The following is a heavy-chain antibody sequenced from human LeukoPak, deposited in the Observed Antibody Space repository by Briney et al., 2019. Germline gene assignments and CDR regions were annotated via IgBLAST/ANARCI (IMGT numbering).Heavy chain of an antibody. D-gene: IGHD3-3*01. CDR2: IYYSGST. CDR1: GGSISSSSYY. Sequence: PSETLSLTCTVSGGSISSSSYYWGWIRQPPGKGLEWIGSIYYSGSTYYNPSLKSRVTISVDTSKNQFSLKLSSVTAADTAVYYCARDCGDHHGYYDFWSGYYSWFDPWGQGTLVTVSS. CDR3: ARDCGDHHGYYDFWSGYYSWFDP. V-gene: IGHV4-39*07. J-gene: IGHJ5*02.